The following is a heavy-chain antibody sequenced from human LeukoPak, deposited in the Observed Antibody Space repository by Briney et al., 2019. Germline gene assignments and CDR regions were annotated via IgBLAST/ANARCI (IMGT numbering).Heavy chain of an antibody. CDR3: AREAGTGLGFFNY. CDR2: IYYSGST. V-gene: IGHV4-59*01. J-gene: IGHJ4*02. Sequence: SETLSLTCTVSGGSISSYYWSWIRQPPGKGLEWIGYIYYSGSTNYNPSLKSRVTISVDTSKNQFSLKLSSVTAADTAVYYCAREAGTGLGFFNYWGQGTLVTVS. D-gene: IGHD1-1*01. CDR1: GGSISSYY.